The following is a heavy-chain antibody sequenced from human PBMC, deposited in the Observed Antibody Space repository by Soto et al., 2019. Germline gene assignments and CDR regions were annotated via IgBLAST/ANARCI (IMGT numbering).Heavy chain of an antibody. CDR2: MTPNSGDT. Sequence: QVQLVQSGAEVKKPGASVKVSCKASGYTFTSYDINWVRQAPGQGLEWVGWMTPNSGDTGYAQTFQGRVTLTRDTSRSTAYMELSSLTSVDTAVYYCARNLYNTGSFDHWGQGTLVTVSS. CDR3: ARNLYNTGSFDH. V-gene: IGHV1-8*02. CDR1: GYTFTSYD. D-gene: IGHD1-20*01. J-gene: IGHJ4*02.